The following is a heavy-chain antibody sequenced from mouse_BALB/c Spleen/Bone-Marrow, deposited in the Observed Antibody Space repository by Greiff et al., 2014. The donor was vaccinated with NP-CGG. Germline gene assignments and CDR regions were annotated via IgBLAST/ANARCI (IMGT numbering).Heavy chain of an antibody. CDR1: GYTSSDYN. V-gene: IGHV1S29*02. CDR2: IYPYNGGT. D-gene: IGHD2-3*01. Sequence: ELQVVESGPELVKPGASVKISCKASGYTSSDYNMHWVKQSHGKSLEWIGNIYPYNGGTGYNQKFKRKATLTVDNSSSTAYMELRSLTSEDSAVYHCARGWLLSWFAYWGQGTLVTVSA. CDR3: ARGWLLSWFAY. J-gene: IGHJ3*01.